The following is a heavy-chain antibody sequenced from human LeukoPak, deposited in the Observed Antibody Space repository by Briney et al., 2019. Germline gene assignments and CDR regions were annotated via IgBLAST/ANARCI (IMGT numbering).Heavy chain of an antibody. D-gene: IGHD5-12*01. CDR1: GGSISTYH. J-gene: IGHJ4*02. CDR2: SYYNGRT. Sequence: SETLSLTCTVSGGSISTYHWSWIRQPPGKGLEWIGYSYYNGRTSYNPSLKSRVIIPVDASKNQFSLRLTSVTTADTAVYFCARGGGYSGYDNYFDYWGQGALVTVSS. V-gene: IGHV4-59*01. CDR3: ARGGGYSGYDNYFDY.